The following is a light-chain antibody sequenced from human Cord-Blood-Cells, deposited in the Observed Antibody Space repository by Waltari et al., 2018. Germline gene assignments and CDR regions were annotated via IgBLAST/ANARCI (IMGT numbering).Light chain of an antibody. Sequence: NFMLTQPHSVSESPGQTVTLSCTRSSGSIASNYVPWYQQPPGSSPTTVIYEDNQRPSGVPDRFSGSIDSSSNSASLTISGLKTEDEADYYCQSYNSSNWVFGGGTKLTVL. CDR1: SGSIASNY. CDR3: QSYNSSNWV. CDR2: EDN. J-gene: IGLJ3*02. V-gene: IGLV6-57*01.